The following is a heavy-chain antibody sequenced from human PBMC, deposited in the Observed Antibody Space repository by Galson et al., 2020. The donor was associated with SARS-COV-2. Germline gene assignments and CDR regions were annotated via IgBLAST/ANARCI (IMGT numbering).Heavy chain of an antibody. J-gene: IGHJ6*03. Sequence: SETLSLTCTVSGGSISSSSYYWGWIRQPPGKGLEWIGSIYYSGSTYYNPSIKSRVTISVDTSKNQFSLKLSSVTAADTAVYYCARESAAYYYDSSGYPRGYYYYMDVWGKGTTVTVSS. D-gene: IGHD3-22*01. CDR3: ARESAAYYYDSSGYPRGYYYYMDV. V-gene: IGHV4-39*07. CDR2: IYYSGST. CDR1: GGSISSSSYY.